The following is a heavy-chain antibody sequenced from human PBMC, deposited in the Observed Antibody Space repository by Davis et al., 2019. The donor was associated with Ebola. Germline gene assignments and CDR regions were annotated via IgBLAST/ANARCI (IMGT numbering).Heavy chain of an antibody. CDR1: GFTFSSYP. D-gene: IGHD3-3*01. CDR2: INHSGST. CDR3: AKSGLSFGVVKYHYGMDV. J-gene: IGHJ6*04. V-gene: IGHV4-34*08. Sequence: ESLKISCAASGFTFSSYPMHWIRQSPGKGLEWIGEINHSGSTYYNPSLKSRVTISVDTSKNQFSLKLSSVTAADTAVYYCAKSGLSFGVVKYHYGMDVWGKGTTVTVSS.